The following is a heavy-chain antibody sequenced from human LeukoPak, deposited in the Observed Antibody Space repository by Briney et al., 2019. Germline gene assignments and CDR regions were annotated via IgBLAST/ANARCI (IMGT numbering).Heavy chain of an antibody. D-gene: IGHD1-7*01. CDR2: IIPIFGTA. J-gene: IGHJ6*03. V-gene: IGHV1-69*06. Sequence: ASVKVSCKASGGTFSSHAISWVRQAPGQGLEWMGGIIPIFGTANYAQKFQGRVTITADKSTSTAYMELSSLRSEDTAVYYCARGELELRGYQYFYYMDVWGKGTTVTVSS. CDR1: GGTFSSHA. CDR3: ARGELELRGYQYFYYMDV.